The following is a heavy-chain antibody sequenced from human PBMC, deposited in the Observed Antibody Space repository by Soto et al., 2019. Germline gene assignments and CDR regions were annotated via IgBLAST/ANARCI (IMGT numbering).Heavy chain of an antibody. J-gene: IGHJ4*02. CDR2: IYSNGGST. CDR1: GFTFSNYA. Sequence: LRLSCSASGFTFSNYAMHWVRQAPGKGLEYVSAIYSNGGSTFYADSVRGRFTISRDNSKNTLYLQMSSLRAEDTAVYYCVKDRYYYDSSAYRSAYWGQGTLVTVSS. CDR3: VKDRYYYDSSAYRSAY. D-gene: IGHD3-22*01. V-gene: IGHV3-64D*06.